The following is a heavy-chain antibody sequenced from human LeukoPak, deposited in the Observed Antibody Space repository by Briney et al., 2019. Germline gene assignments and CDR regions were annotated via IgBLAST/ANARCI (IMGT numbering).Heavy chain of an antibody. D-gene: IGHD1-26*01. CDR2: ISWNSGSI. CDR1: GFTFDDYA. CDR3: AKDISGSYYYGMDV. V-gene: IGHV3-9*01. J-gene: IGHJ6*02. Sequence: GRSLRLSCAASGFTFDDYAMHWVRQAPGKGLEWVSGISWNSGSIGYADSVKGRFTISRDNAKNSLYLQMNSLRAEDTALYYCAKDISGSYYYGMDVWGQGTTVTVSS.